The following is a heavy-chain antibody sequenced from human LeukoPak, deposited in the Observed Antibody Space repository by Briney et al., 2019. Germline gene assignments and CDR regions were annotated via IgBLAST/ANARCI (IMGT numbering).Heavy chain of an antibody. J-gene: IGHJ1*01. V-gene: IGHV3-21*01. CDR2: ISSSCSYI. CDR1: GFTFSSYS. Sequence: AGGSLRLSCAASGFTFSSYSMNWVRQAPGKGLEWVSSISSSCSYIYYADSVKGRFTISRDNAKNSLYLQMNSLRAEDTAVYYCARGMYCSGGSCYGEYFQHWGQGTLVTVSS. D-gene: IGHD2-15*01. CDR3: ARGMYCSGGSCYGEYFQH.